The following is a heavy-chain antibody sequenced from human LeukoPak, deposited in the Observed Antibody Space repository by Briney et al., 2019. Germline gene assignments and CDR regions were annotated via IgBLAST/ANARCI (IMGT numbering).Heavy chain of an antibody. V-gene: IGHV4-39*07. J-gene: IGHJ6*03. D-gene: IGHD3-10*01. CDR3: ARDRSDGSGGRYYYYYMDV. CDR1: GGSISSSSYY. Sequence: SETLSLTCTVSGGSISSSSYYWGWIRQPPGKGLEWIGSIYYSGSTYYNPSLKSRVTISVDTSKNQFSLKLSSVTAADTAVYYCARDRSDGSGGRYYYYYMDVWGKGTTVTVSS. CDR2: IYYSGST.